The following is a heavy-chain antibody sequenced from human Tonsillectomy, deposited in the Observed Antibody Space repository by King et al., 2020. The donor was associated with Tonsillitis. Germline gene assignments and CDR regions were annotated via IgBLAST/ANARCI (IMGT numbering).Heavy chain of an antibody. D-gene: IGHD1-26*01. CDR2: INSDGSSA. CDR1: GFTFSSYW. Sequence: VQLLESGGGLVQSGGSLRLSCAASGFTFSSYWMHWVRQVPGKGLVWVSRINSDGSSATYADSVKGRFTISRDNAKNTLYLQMNSLRVEDTAIYYCAREVDYSGSFPFFDYWGQGTLVTVSS. V-gene: IGHV3-74*03. J-gene: IGHJ4*02. CDR3: AREVDYSGSFPFFDY.